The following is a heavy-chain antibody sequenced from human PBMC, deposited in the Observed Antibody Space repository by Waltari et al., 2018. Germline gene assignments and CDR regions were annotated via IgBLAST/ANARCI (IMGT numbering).Heavy chain of an antibody. Sequence: EVQLVESGGVVVQPGGSLRLSCAASGFTFDDYTMHWVRQAPGKGLEWVSLISWDGGSTYYADSVKGRFTISRDNSKNSLYLQMNSLRTEDTALYYCAKGGYDFWSGGYYYYYMDVWGKGTTVTISS. CDR1: GFTFDDYT. D-gene: IGHD3-3*01. CDR2: ISWDGGST. V-gene: IGHV3-43*01. J-gene: IGHJ6*03. CDR3: AKGGYDFWSGGYYYYYMDV.